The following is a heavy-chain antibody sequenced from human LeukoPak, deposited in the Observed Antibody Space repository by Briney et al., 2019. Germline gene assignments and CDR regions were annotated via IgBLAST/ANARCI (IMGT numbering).Heavy chain of an antibody. CDR2: IYKSGNT. CDR1: GGSISNYY. D-gene: IGHD5-18*01. CDR3: ARDDRTVDTAMSFQR. V-gene: IGHV4-59*01. J-gene: IGHJ1*01. Sequence: SETLSLTCTVSGGSISNYYWSWIRQPPGKGLEWIGYIYKSGNTNYNPSLKSRVTTSVDTSKNQFSLNLSSVTAADTAAYYCARDDRTVDTAMSFQRWGQGTLVTVSS.